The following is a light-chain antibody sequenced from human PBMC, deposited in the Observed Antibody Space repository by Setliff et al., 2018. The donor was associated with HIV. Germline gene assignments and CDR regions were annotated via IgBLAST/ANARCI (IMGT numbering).Light chain of an antibody. CDR2: KDS. V-gene: IGLV3-25*03. J-gene: IGLJ1*01. Sequence: SYELTQPPSVSVSPGQTARITCSGDALPNQYAYWYQQKPGQAPVVVIYKDSERPSGIPERFSGSSSGTTVTLTISGVQAEDEADYYCQSADSSGTYVFGTGTKVTV. CDR1: ALPNQY. CDR3: QSADSSGTYV.